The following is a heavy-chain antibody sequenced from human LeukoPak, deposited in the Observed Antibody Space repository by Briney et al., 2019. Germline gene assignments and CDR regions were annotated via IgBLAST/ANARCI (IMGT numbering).Heavy chain of an antibody. D-gene: IGHD3-10*01. Sequence: SETLSLTCAVSGGSISSCYYYWSWMPQPPGKDLDWFGYIYIRESNYYHPSFKSRFSISEDTPKNQCSLKLSSVTAAETAVYNCARADYSDSGTYFYLAYCGEGSLVTVSS. CDR3: ARADYSDSGTYFYLAY. V-gene: IGHV4-30-4*01. CDR2: IYIRESN. CDR1: GGSISSCYYY. J-gene: IGHJ4*02.